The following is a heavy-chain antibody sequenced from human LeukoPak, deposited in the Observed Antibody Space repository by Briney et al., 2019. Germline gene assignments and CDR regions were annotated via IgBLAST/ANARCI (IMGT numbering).Heavy chain of an antibody. J-gene: IGHJ6*02. CDR2: IYSGGST. Sequence: SGGSLRLSCAASGFTVSSNYMSWVRQAPGKGLEWVSVIYSGGSTYYADSVKGRFTISRDNSKNTLYLQMNSLRAEDTAVYYCARAPGYCTNGVCYHYYCYGMDVWGQGTTVTVSS. CDR1: GFTVSSNY. D-gene: IGHD2-8*01. V-gene: IGHV3-66*01. CDR3: ARAPGYCTNGVCYHYYCYGMDV.